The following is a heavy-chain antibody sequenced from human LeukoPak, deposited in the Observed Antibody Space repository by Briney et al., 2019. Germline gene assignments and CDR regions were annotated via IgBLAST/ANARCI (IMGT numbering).Heavy chain of an antibody. CDR2: TRNKANGYVT. J-gene: IGHJ3*02. V-gene: IGHV3-72*01. Sequence: QTGGSPRLSCAASGFTFSDHSMNWVRQAPGKGLEWVGRTRNKANGYVTEYAASVKGRFTISRDDSKNLLLLQMNSLKTEDTALYYCARGRAGSGSNNVASYHASDIWGQGTMVTV. D-gene: IGHD1-26*01. CDR1: GFTFSDHS. CDR3: ARGRAGSGSNNVASYHASDI.